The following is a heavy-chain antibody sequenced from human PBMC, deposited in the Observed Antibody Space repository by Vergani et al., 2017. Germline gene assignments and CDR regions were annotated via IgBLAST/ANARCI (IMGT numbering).Heavy chain of an antibody. V-gene: IGHV3-23*04. CDR3: AKGGWNYWFDS. CDR2: INTNGDYT. Sequence: AHLVESGGGVVKPGRSLRLSCVVSGFSFTTYAMSWVRQAPGKGLEWVSTINTNGDYTRYGDSVKGRFTISRDNSKSTLYLQMNSLRAEDTAIYYCAKGGWNYWFDSWGQGTLVIVS. D-gene: IGHD1-1*01. J-gene: IGHJ5*01. CDR1: GFSFTTYA.